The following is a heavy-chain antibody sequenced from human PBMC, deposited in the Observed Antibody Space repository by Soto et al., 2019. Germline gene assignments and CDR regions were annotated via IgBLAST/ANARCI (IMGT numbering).Heavy chain of an antibody. D-gene: IGHD3-22*01. J-gene: IGHJ4*02. CDR1: GFTFTSYT. CDR3: ERELNSYDSSGYHSTEGAN. CDR2: ISSSSNYI. V-gene: IGHV3-21*01. Sequence: PGGSLRLSCAASGFTFTSYTMNWVRQAPGKGLEWVSSISSSSNYIYYADSVKGRFTISRDNAKNSLYLQINSLRAEDTAVYYCERELNSYDSSGYHSTEGANWGQGTLVTVSS.